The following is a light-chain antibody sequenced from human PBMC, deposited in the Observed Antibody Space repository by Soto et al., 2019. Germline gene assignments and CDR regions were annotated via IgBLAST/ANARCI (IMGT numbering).Light chain of an antibody. CDR2: AAS. J-gene: IGKJ1*01. V-gene: IGKV1-9*01. CDR3: QQLNSYPQT. CDR1: QGISSY. Sequence: DIQLTQSPSFLSASVGDRVTITCRASQGISSYLAWYQQKPGKAPKLLIYAASTLQSGVPSRFSGSGSGTEFTLTISSLRPEDFATYYCQQLNSYPQTFGQGTKVDI.